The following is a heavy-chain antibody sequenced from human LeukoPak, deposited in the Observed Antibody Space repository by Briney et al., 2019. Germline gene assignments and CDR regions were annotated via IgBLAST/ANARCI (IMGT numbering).Heavy chain of an antibody. J-gene: IGHJ6*03. D-gene: IGHD1-26*01. CDR2: IYHSGST. V-gene: IGHV4-38-2*02. Sequence: SETLSLTCTVSGYSISSGYYRGWIRQPPGKGLEWIGSIYHSGSTYYNPSLKSRVTISVDTSKNQFSLKLSSVTAADTAVYYCARATSGSHHYYYYYYMDVWGKGTTVTVSS. CDR1: GYSISSGYY. CDR3: ARATSGSHHYYYYYYMDV.